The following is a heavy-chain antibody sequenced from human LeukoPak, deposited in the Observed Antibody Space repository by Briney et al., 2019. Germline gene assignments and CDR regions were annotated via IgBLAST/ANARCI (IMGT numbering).Heavy chain of an antibody. V-gene: IGHV3-30*18. CDR2: ISYDGSMK. J-gene: IGHJ4*02. D-gene: IGHD1-1*01. Sequence: PGGSLRLSCAASGFTFSNYGMHWVRQAPGKGLEWVAVISYDGSMKYYADSVKGRFTISRDNSKNTLFLQMNSLRAEDTAVYYCAKGNYNWNDEIDYWGQGTLVTVSS. CDR1: GFTFSNYG. CDR3: AKGNYNWNDEIDY.